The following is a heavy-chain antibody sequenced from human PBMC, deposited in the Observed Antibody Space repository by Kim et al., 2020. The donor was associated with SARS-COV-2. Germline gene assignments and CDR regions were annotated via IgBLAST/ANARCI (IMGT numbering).Heavy chain of an antibody. CDR1: GGTFSSYA. J-gene: IGHJ2*01. CDR3: ARGIPYDILTGDLPPYFDL. D-gene: IGHD3-9*01. V-gene: IGHV1-69*13. CDR2: IIPIFGTA. Sequence: SVKVSCKASGGTFSSYAISWVRQAPGQGLEWMGGIIPIFGTANYAQKFQGRVTITADESTSTAYMELSSLRSEDTAVYYCARGIPYDILTGDLPPYFDLWGRGTLVTVSS.